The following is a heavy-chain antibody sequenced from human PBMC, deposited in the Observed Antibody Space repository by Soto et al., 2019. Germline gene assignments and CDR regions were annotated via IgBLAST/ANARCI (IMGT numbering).Heavy chain of an antibody. D-gene: IGHD3-3*01. Sequence: GASVKVSCEVSGYTLTELSMHWVRQAPGKGLEWMGGFDPEDGETIYAQKFQGRVTMTEDTSTDTAYMELSSLRSEDTAVYYCATFVRVFGVVMVDDYWGQGTLVTVSS. CDR1: GYTLTELS. J-gene: IGHJ4*02. CDR3: ATFVRVFGVVMVDDY. CDR2: FDPEDGET. V-gene: IGHV1-24*01.